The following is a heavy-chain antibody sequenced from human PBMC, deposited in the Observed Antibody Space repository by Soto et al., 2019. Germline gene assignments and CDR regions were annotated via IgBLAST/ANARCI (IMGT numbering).Heavy chain of an antibody. D-gene: IGHD3-3*01. Sequence: GGSLRLSCAASGFTFSSYSMNWVRQAPGKGLEWVSYISSSSSTIYYADSVKGRFTISRDNAKNSLYLQMNSLRDEDTAVYYCARENDVLRFLEWSGLHYGMDVWRQGTTVTVSS. CDR1: GFTFSSYS. CDR2: ISSSSSTI. CDR3: ARENDVLRFLEWSGLHYGMDV. V-gene: IGHV3-48*02. J-gene: IGHJ6*02.